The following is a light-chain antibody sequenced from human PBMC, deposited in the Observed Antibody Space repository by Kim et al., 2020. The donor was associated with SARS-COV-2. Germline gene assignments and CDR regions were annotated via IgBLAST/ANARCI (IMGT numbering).Light chain of an antibody. CDR2: GKN. CDR1: SLRSYY. V-gene: IGLV3-19*01. J-gene: IGLJ2*01. CDR3: NSRDSNDNVV. Sequence: VALGKTGRITCKADSLRSYYATWYKQKRGQDPILVIYGKNNRPSGIQDRFSGSSSGNTASLTITGTQAGDEADYYCNSRDSNDNVVFGGGTKLTVL.